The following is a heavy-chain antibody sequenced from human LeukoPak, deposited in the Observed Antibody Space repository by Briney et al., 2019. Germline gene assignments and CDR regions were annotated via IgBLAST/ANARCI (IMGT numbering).Heavy chain of an antibody. V-gene: IGHV3-53*01. CDR2: IYKDGNT. Sequence: GGSLRLSCGVSGFTVSNNYMTWVRQAPGKGLEWVSVIYKDGNTYYADSVKGRFTISRDNSKDTVYLQLNSLRDEDTAVYYCASPVKHFDSWSGYPPFDYWGQGTLITVSS. CDR3: ASPVKHFDSWSGYPPFDY. J-gene: IGHJ4*02. CDR1: GFTVSNNY. D-gene: IGHD3-3*01.